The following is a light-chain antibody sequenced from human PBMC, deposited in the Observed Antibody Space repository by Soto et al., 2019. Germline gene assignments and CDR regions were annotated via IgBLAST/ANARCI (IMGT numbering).Light chain of an antibody. Sequence: QAVVTQEPSLTVSPGGTVTLTCASSTGAVTSGYYPNWFQQKPGQAPRALIYSTSNKQSWTPARFSGSLLGGKAALTVSGVQPEDEAEYYCLLVYVSVWVFGGGTKLTVL. V-gene: IGLV7-43*01. CDR3: LLVYVSVWV. CDR1: TGAVTSGYY. J-gene: IGLJ3*02. CDR2: STS.